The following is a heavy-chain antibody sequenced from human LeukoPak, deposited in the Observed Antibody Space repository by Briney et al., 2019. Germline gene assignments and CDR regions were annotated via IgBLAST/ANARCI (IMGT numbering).Heavy chain of an antibody. J-gene: IGHJ4*02. CDR2: ISSSSSYI. CDR1: GFTFSSYS. Sequence: GGSLRLSCAASGFTFSSYSMNWVRQAPGKGLEWVSSISSSSSYIYYADPVKGRFTISRDNAKNSLYLQMNSLRAEDTAVYYCARDWSGGAHFDYWGQGTLVTVSS. D-gene: IGHD3-10*01. V-gene: IGHV3-21*01. CDR3: ARDWSGGAHFDY.